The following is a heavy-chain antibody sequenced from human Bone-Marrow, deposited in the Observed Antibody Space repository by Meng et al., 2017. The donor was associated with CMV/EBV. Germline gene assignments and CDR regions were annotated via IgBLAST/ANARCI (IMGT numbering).Heavy chain of an antibody. D-gene: IGHD3-3*01. V-gene: IGHV4-34*01. Sequence: SETLSLTCAVYGGSFSGYYWSWIRQPPGKGLEWIGEINHSGSTNYNPSLKSRVTISVDTSKNQFSLKLSSVTAADTAVYYCARGPRYDLWSGSSLYYFDYWGQGTLVTVSS. CDR2: INHSGST. J-gene: IGHJ4*02. CDR1: GGSFSGYY. CDR3: ARGPRYDLWSGSSLYYFDY.